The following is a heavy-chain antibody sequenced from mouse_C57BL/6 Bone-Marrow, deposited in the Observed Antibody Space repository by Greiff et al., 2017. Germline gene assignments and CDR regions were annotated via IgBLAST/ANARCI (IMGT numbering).Heavy chain of an antibody. D-gene: IGHD1-3*01. CDR3: ARRNPVAPEDY. V-gene: IGHV1-42*01. J-gene: IGHJ2*01. CDR1: GYSFTGYY. CDR2: INPSTGGT. Sequence: VQLKQSGPELVKPGASVKISCKASGYSFTGYYMNWVKQSPEKSLEWIGEINPSTGGTTYNQKFKDKATLTVDKSSSTAYMQLKSRTSEDSAVYYCARRNPVAPEDYWGQGTTLTVSS.